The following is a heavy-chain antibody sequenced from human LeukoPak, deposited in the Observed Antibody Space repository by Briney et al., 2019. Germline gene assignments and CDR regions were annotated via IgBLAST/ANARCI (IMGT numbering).Heavy chain of an antibody. J-gene: IGHJ6*02. CDR2: ISSSSSYI. Sequence: GGSLRLSCAASGFTFSSYSMNWVRQAPGKGLEWVSSISSSSSYIYHADSVKGRFTISRDNAKNSLYLQMNSLRAEDTAVYYCAREVQQLDYYYYGMDVWGQGTTVTVSS. D-gene: IGHD6-13*01. V-gene: IGHV3-21*01. CDR3: AREVQQLDYYYYGMDV. CDR1: GFTFSSYS.